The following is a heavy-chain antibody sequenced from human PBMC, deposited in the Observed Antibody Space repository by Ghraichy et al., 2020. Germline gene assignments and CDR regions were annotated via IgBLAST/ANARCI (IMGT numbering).Heavy chain of an antibody. D-gene: IGHD1-14*01. V-gene: IGHV3-21*01. CDR1: GFTFNSYG. CDR2: ISSSSNYI. J-gene: IGHJ4*02. CDR3: ARFSLELSAAGTDFDY. Sequence: GESLNISCAASGFTFNSYGMNWVRQAPGKGLEWVSSISSSSNYIYYADSVKGRFTISRDNAKNSLYLQMSSLRAEDTAVYYCARFSLELSAAGTDFDYWGQGTLVTVSS.